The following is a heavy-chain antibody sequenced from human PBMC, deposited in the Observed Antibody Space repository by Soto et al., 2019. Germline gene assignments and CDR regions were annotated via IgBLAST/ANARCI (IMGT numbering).Heavy chain of an antibody. CDR1: GFTFTNHW. Sequence: EVHLVESGGGLVQPGGSLRLSCAGSGFTFTNHWMHWVRQAPGKGLVWVSRISVDGRTTNYADSVKGRFTISRDNAKNTLYLQMNSLRSEDTAVYYCARDHANCGGDCYTNLFDPWGQGTLFTVSS. J-gene: IGHJ5*02. CDR3: ARDHANCGGDCYTNLFDP. D-gene: IGHD2-21*02. CDR2: ISVDGRTT. V-gene: IGHV3-74*01.